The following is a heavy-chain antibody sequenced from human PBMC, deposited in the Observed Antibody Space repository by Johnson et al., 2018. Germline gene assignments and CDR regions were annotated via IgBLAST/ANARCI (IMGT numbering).Heavy chain of an antibody. J-gene: IGHJ6*02. Sequence: QVQLVESGAEVRKPGASVKVSCKASGYTFTSYDLSWVRQATGQGPEWMGWLNPHTGERGYAQTFQGRVTMTRDTSMSTAYMELSRLTSEDTAVDYCARTLGVLTPNCMDVWGQGTTVIVSS. D-gene: IGHD2-8*01. CDR3: ARTLGVLTPNCMDV. CDR1: GYTFTSYD. V-gene: IGHV1-8*01. CDR2: LNPHTGER.